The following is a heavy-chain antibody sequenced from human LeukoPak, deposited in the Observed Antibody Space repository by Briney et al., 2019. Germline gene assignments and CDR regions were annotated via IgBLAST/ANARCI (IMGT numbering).Heavy chain of an antibody. D-gene: IGHD4-23*01. V-gene: IGHV3-23*01. CDR1: GFTFSSYA. J-gene: IGHJ3*02. CDR3: AKTDPSTTVVKRWSRCAFDI. Sequence: GGSLRLSCAASGFTFSSYAMSWVRQAPGKGLEWVSAISGSGGSTYYAASVKGRFTISRNNSKNTLYLQRNSLRAEDTAVYYCAKTDPSTTVVKRWSRCAFDIWGQGTMGTVSS. CDR2: ISGSGGST.